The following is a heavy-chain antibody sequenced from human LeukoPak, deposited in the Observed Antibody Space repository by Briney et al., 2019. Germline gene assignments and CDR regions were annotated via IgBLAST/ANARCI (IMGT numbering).Heavy chain of an antibody. CDR1: GGSISSYY. J-gene: IGHJ4*02. CDR3: AREGSSSSWDY. D-gene: IGHD6-13*01. CDR2: IYYSGST. V-gene: IGHV4-59*01. Sequence: SETLSHTCTVSGGSISSYYWSWIRQPPGKGLEWIGYIYYSGSTNYNPSLKSRVTISVDTSKNQFSLKLSSVTAADTAVYYCAREGSSSSWDYWGQGTLVTVSS.